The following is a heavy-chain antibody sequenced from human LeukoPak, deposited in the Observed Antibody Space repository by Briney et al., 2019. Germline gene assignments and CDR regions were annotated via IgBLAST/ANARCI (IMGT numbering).Heavy chain of an antibody. CDR1: GGSFSGYY. Sequence: SETLSLTCAVYGGSFSGYYWSWIRQPQGKGLEWIGEINHSGSTNYNPSLKSRVTISVATSTNQLSLKLSSFTAADTAVYYCGRRIPRSGWLDYWDQGTLVTVSS. V-gene: IGHV4-34*01. CDR2: INHSGST. J-gene: IGHJ4*02. CDR3: GRRIPRSGWLDY. D-gene: IGHD6-19*01.